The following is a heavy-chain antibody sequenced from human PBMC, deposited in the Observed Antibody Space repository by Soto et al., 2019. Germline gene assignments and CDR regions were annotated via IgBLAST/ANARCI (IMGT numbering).Heavy chain of an antibody. D-gene: IGHD1-26*01. V-gene: IGHV1-8*02. CDR2: MHTSNGNT. Sequence: ASVKVSCRASGYTFTSYGMQWARQATGQGLEWMGWMHTSNGNTDYAQKFQGRVTMTKNTSISTAYMELSSLTSEDTAVYYCARGLSYRQYWGQGTLVTVSS. J-gene: IGHJ4*02. CDR3: ARGLSYRQY. CDR1: GYTFTSYG.